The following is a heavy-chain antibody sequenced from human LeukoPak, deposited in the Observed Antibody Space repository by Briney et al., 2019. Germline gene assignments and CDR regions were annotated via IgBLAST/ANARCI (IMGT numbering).Heavy chain of an antibody. V-gene: IGHV4-34*01. CDR3: ARVYVVATITGYYYYMDV. J-gene: IGHJ6*03. Sequence: SETLSLTCAVYGGSFSGYYWSWIRQPPGKGLEWLGEINHSGSTNYNPSLKSRVTISVDTSKNQFSLRLSSVTAADTAVYYCARVYVVATITGYYYYMDVWGKGTTVTVSS. CDR2: INHSGST. CDR1: GGSFSGYY. D-gene: IGHD5-24*01.